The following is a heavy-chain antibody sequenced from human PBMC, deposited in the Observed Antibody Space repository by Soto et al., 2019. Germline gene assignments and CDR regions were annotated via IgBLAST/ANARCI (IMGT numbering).Heavy chain of an antibody. D-gene: IGHD1-26*01. J-gene: IGHJ3*02. V-gene: IGHV3-72*01. CDR2: TRNKANSYTT. Sequence: GGSLRLSCAASGFTFSDHYMDWVRQAPGKGLEWVGRTRNKANSYTTEYAASVKGRFTISRDDSKSSLYLQMNSLKTEDTAVYYCASLWGGHIVGATNPGLDIWGQGTMVTVSS. CDR1: GFTFSDHY. CDR3: ASLWGGHIVGATNPGLDI.